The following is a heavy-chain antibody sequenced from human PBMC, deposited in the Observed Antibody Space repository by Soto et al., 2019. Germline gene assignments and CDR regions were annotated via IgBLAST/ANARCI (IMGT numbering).Heavy chain of an antibody. Sequence: GGSLRLSCAASGFTFSSYAMSWVRQAPGKGLEWVSAISGGRGSTYYADSVKGRFTISRDNSKNTLYLQMNSLRAEDTAVYYCAKRGGLTGGFFDYWGQGTLVTVSS. V-gene: IGHV3-23*01. D-gene: IGHD7-27*01. CDR3: AKRGGLTGGFFDY. J-gene: IGHJ4*02. CDR2: ISGGRGST. CDR1: GFTFSSYA.